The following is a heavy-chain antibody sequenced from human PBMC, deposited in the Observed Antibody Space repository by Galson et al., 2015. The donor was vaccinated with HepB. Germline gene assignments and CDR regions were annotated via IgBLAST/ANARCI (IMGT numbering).Heavy chain of an antibody. V-gene: IGHV4-59*08. Sequence: LSLTCSVSHGPINNYYWSWIRQSPGNRLEWIGYIYYNGDTTYNPSLGYRVGMSVDTSINQVALWLTSVTAADTAVYYCARHPGRGSVGYAFDLWGQGTLVTVSA. D-gene: IGHD5-12*01. J-gene: IGHJ4*02. CDR3: ARHPGRGSVGYAFDL. CDR2: IYYNGDT. CDR1: HGPINNYY.